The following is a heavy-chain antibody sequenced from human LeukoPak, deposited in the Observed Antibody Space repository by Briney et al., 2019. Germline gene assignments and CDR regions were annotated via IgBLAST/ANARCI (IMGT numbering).Heavy chain of an antibody. D-gene: IGHD4-17*01. V-gene: IGHV3-66*01. Sequence: GGSLRLSCVISGLTVSSTYMSWVCQAPGKGLEWVAVIYSGGTTNYADSVKGRFIVYRDSSKNTLYLQMNSLRAEDTAVYYCASKVTTGYWGQGTLVTVSS. J-gene: IGHJ4*02. CDR2: IYSGGTT. CDR1: GLTVSSTY. CDR3: ASKVTTGY.